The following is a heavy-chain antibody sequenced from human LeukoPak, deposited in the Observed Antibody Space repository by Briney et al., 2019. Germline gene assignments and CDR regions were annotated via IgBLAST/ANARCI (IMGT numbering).Heavy chain of an antibody. Sequence: SETLSLTCTVSGYSISSGYYCGWIRQPPGKGLEWIGNIYHTGTTYYNPSLKSRVTISVDTSKNQFSLKLSSVTAADTAVYYCAKDYRAHPLRPNWFDPWGQGTLVTVSS. V-gene: IGHV4-38-2*02. CDR2: IYHTGTT. D-gene: IGHD1-26*01. J-gene: IGHJ5*02. CDR3: AKDYRAHPLRPNWFDP. CDR1: GYSISSGYY.